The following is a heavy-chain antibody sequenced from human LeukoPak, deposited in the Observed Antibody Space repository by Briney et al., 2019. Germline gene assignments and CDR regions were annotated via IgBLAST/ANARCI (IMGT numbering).Heavy chain of an antibody. Sequence: GGSLRLSCAASGFTVSSNYMSWVRQAPGKGLEWVSVIYSGGSTYYPDSVKGRFTISRDNSKNTLYLQMNSLRAEDTAVYYCARTKSTLWPAAISAYWGQGNLVTVSS. CDR1: GFTVSSNY. CDR2: IYSGGST. V-gene: IGHV3-53*01. J-gene: IGHJ4*02. CDR3: ARTKSTLWPAAISAY. D-gene: IGHD2-2*01.